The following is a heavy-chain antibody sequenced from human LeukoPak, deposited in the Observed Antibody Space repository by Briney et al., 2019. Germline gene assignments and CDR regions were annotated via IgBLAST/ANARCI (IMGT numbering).Heavy chain of an antibody. D-gene: IGHD3-3*01. CDR3: AREIFDSTSGVSQGFDY. Sequence: GSSVKVSCKTSGGNSNFFAINWARQAPGQGLEWMGVVKPMFGTGSIPNIATGDYAQKFQGRLSTNADESSTTAYMELSSLRSGDTAVYFCAREIFDSTSGVSQGFDYWGQGTLVTVSS. J-gene: IGHJ4*02. CDR1: GGNSNFFA. V-gene: IGHV1-69*01. CDR2: VKPMFGTG.